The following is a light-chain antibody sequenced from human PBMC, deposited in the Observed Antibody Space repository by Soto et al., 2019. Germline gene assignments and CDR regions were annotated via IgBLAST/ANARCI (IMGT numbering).Light chain of an antibody. V-gene: IGLV2-14*01. CDR2: DVS. J-gene: IGLJ2*01. Sequence: QSALTQPASVSGSPGQSITISCTGTSSDVGTYNYVSWYQQHPGKAPKLMVYDVSYRPSGVSDRFSGSKSGNTASLTISGLQAEDEADYYCSSYTSRSTSVVFGGGTKLTVL. CDR3: SSYTSRSTSVV. CDR1: SSDVGTYNY.